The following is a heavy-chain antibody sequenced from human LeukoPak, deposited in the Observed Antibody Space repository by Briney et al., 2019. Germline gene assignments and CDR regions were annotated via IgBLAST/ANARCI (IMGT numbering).Heavy chain of an antibody. J-gene: IGHJ6*03. Sequence: ASMKVSCKASGYTFTSYYMHWVRQAPGQGLEWMGVINPSGGSTSYAQKFQGRVTMTRDMSTSTVYMELSSLRSEDTAVYYCARAGGNSYYYYYYYMDVWGKGTTVTVSS. CDR1: GYTFTSYY. D-gene: IGHD4-23*01. CDR3: ARAGGNSYYYYYYYMDV. V-gene: IGHV1-46*01. CDR2: INPSGGST.